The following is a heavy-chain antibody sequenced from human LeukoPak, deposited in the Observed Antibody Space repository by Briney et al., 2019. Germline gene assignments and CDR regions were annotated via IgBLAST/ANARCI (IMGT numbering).Heavy chain of an antibody. CDR1: GGTFSSYA. V-gene: IGHV1-69*05. CDR3: AREHSSSGVSPFDY. D-gene: IGHD6-6*01. CDR2: IIPIFGTA. Sequence: ASVEVSCKASGGTFSSYAISWVRQAPGQGLEWMGGIIPIFGTANYAQKFQGRVTITTDESTSTAYMELSSLRSEDTAVYYCAREHSSSGVSPFDYWGQGTLVTVSS. J-gene: IGHJ4*02.